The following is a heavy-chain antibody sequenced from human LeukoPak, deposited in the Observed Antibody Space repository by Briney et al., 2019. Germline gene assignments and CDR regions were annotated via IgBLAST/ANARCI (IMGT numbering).Heavy chain of an antibody. CDR3: ASNSGDDAFDI. Sequence: PSETLSLTCTVSGGSISSYYWSWLRQPPGKGLEWIGYIYYSGSTNYNPSLKSRVTISVDTSKNQFSLKLSSVTAADTAVYYCASNSGDDAFDIWGQGTMVTVSS. CDR2: IYYSGST. D-gene: IGHD6-19*01. J-gene: IGHJ3*02. V-gene: IGHV4-59*01. CDR1: GGSISSYY.